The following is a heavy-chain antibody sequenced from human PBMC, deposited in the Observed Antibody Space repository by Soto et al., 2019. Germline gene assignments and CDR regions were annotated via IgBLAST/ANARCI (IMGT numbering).Heavy chain of an antibody. J-gene: IGHJ6*02. V-gene: IGHV1-69*18. CDR2: SIPIYVTA. D-gene: IGHD5-12*01. CDR1: GGTFNNYP. Sequence: QVQLEQSGAEVRKPGSSVKVSCKASGGTFNNYPITWVRQAPGQGLEWMGSSIPIYVTANYAKMIQGIVTITVNESTTTAYMELRSLTSEDTAVYYCARGRGYSGDDHYYYFDMDVWGQGTTVTVSS. CDR3: ARGRGYSGDDHYYYFDMDV.